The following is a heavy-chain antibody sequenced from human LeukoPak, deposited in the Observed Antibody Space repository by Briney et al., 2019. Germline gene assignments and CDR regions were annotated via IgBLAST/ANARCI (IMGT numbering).Heavy chain of an antibody. Sequence: SETLSLTCAVYGGSFSGYYWSWIRQPPGKGLEWIGEINHSGSTNYNPSLKSRVTISVDTSKNQFSLKLSSVTAADTAVYYCVRASCGGGTCYDSRGWFDPWGQGTLVTVSS. CDR2: INHSGST. CDR1: GGSFSGYY. V-gene: IGHV4-34*01. D-gene: IGHD2-15*01. CDR3: VRASCGGGTCYDSRGWFDP. J-gene: IGHJ5*02.